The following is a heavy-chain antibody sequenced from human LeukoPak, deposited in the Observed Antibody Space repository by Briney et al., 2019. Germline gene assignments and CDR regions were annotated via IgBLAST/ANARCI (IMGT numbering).Heavy chain of an antibody. D-gene: IGHD2-8*02. J-gene: IGHJ6*03. Sequence: VGSLRLSCAASGFTPSSFAMTWVRPAPGEGLGWVSPVSGSAGRTDYEYSVKGRFTISRDNLKNTLYLQMNGLRAEDTAVYYCAKNRGHCVDGVCHNYYYMDVWGRGTTVTVSS. CDR1: GFTPSSFA. V-gene: IGHV3-23*01. CDR2: VSGSAGRT. CDR3: AKNRGHCVDGVCHNYYYMDV.